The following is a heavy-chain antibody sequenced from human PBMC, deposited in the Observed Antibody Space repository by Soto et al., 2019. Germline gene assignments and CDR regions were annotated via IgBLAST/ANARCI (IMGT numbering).Heavy chain of an antibody. J-gene: IGHJ6*04. D-gene: IGHD3-10*01. CDR2: INPNSGGT. V-gene: IGHV1-2*04. Sequence: ASVKVSFKASGYTFTGYYMHWVRQAPGQGLEWMGWINPNSGGTNYAQKFQGWVTMTRDTSISTAYMELSRLRSDDTAVYYCATSITMVRGELDVWGKGTTVTVSS. CDR3: ATSITMVRGELDV. CDR1: GYTFTGYY.